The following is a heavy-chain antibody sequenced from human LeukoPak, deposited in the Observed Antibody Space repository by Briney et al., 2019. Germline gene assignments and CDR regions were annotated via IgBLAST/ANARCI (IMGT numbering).Heavy chain of an antibody. D-gene: IGHD6-19*01. CDR1: GFTFSSYS. V-gene: IGHV4-34*01. CDR3: VRGEKASSGWTAFDI. J-gene: IGHJ3*02. Sequence: GSLRLSCAASGFTFSSYSMNWVRQAPGKGLEWIGEINHSGSTNYNPSLKSRVTISIDTSKVQFSLKVRSVTAADTAVYYCVRGEKASSGWTAFDIWGQGTLVTVSS. CDR2: INHSGST.